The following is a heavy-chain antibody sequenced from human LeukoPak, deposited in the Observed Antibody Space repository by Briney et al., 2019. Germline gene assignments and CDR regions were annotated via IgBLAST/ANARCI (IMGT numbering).Heavy chain of an antibody. CDR2: ISSSSSYT. CDR1: GFTFSDYY. Sequence: PGGSLRLSCAASGFTFSDYYMSWIRQAPGKGLEWVSYISSSSSYTNYADSVKGRFTISRDNAKNSLHLQMNSLRAEDTAVYYCARDLRYSSSSQTSYGMDVWGQGTTVTVSS. J-gene: IGHJ6*02. D-gene: IGHD6-6*01. V-gene: IGHV3-11*06. CDR3: ARDLRYSSSSQTSYGMDV.